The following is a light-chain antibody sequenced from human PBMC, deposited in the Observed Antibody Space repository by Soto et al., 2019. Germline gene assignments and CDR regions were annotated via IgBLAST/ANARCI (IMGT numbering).Light chain of an antibody. J-gene: IGKJ4*01. V-gene: IGKV1-33*01. CDR1: QDISNY. CDR3: QHYDNGRFT. CDR2: DAS. Sequence: IQMTQYPHSLSESVGDIVTINCKASQDISNYFNWYQQKPGNDPKLLIYDASNLETGVPSRFSGSGSGTEFTFTISSLQPEDIARYYCQHYDNGRFTFAVGTKVDVK.